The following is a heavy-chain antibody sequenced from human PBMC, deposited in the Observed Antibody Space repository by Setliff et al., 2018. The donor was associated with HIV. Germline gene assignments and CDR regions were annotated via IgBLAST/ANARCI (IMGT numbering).Heavy chain of an antibody. CDR3: TRVRGWTDH. CDR2: INPERGDT. CDR1: GYTFTAYY. V-gene: IGHV1-2*02. Sequence: ASVKVSCKSSGYTFTAYYIHWVRPARGQGLEWMGWINPERGDTKYAEKFEGRVSLTRDTSINTVYMELSSLRSDDTAVYFCTRVRGWTDHWGQGTQVTVSS. D-gene: IGHD6-19*01. J-gene: IGHJ4*02.